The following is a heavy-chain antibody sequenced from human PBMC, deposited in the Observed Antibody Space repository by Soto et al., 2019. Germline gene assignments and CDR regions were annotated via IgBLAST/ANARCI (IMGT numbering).Heavy chain of an antibody. CDR2: ISSNGAYI. J-gene: IGHJ4*02. D-gene: IGHD6-13*01. V-gene: IGHV3-21*01. Sequence: EVQLVESGGGLVKPGGSLRLSCAASGFTFSSKTMNWVRQAPGKGLEWVSSISSNGAYIYYADSLKGRFAISRDNAKKSRYLQMNNLRAEDTAVYYCAREGGRYSSNWDYFDYWGQGTLVTVSS. CDR3: AREGGRYSSNWDYFDY. CDR1: GFTFSSKT.